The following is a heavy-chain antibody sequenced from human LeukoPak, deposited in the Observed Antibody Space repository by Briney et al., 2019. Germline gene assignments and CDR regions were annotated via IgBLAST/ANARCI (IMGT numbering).Heavy chain of an antibody. CDR3: ARGPPRGTAAGPDF. J-gene: IGHJ4*02. Sequence: ASVKVSCKASGYTFTDYYMHWVRQAPGQGLEWMGWINPNSGGTNYAQKFQGRVTVTRDTSISTAFMALSSLRSDDTAVFYCARGPPRGTAAGPDFWGQGTLVTVSS. CDR1: GYTFTDYY. V-gene: IGHV1-2*02. D-gene: IGHD6-13*01. CDR2: INPNSGGT.